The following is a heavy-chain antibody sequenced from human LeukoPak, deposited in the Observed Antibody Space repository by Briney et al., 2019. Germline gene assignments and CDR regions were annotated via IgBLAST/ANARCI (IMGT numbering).Heavy chain of an antibody. Sequence: SETLSLTCAVYGASFSDYSWSWIRQPPGKGLEWIVEINHTGSTNYSPSLKSRVTISVDTSKNQFSLRLTSVTAADTAVYYCATEGGPTDYWGQGTLVTVSS. CDR2: INHTGST. J-gene: IGHJ4*02. CDR1: GASFSDYS. D-gene: IGHD3-16*01. V-gene: IGHV4-34*01. CDR3: ATEGGPTDY.